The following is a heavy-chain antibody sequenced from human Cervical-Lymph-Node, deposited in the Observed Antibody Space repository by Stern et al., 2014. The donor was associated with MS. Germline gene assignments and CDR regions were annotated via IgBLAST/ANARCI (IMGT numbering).Heavy chain of an antibody. CDR1: GFIFSSYA. CDR2: LSNEGSKQ. D-gene: IGHD2-15*01. V-gene: IGHV3-30-3*01. CDR3: ARDTCRGGGCYFGY. J-gene: IGHJ4*02. Sequence: QVQLVESGGGLVQPGRSLRLSCAASGFIFSSYAMHWVRQAPGKGLGWVAFLSNEGSKQFYADSVKGRFTISRDNSNNTLYLQMNSLRPEDTAVYYCARDTCRGGGCYFGYWGQGILITVSS.